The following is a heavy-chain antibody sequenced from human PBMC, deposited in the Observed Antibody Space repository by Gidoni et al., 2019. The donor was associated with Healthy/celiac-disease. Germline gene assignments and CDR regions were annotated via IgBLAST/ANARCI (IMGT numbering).Heavy chain of an antibody. CDR3: AKVGDYDFWSGYIDY. Sequence: EVQLLESGGGLVQPGGSLRLSCAASGFPFSSYARSWVRQAPGKGLEWVSAISGSGGSTYYADSVKGRFTISRDNSKNTLYLQMNSLRSEDTAVYYCAKVGDYDFWSGYIDYWGQGTLVTVSS. J-gene: IGHJ4*02. CDR2: ISGSGGST. V-gene: IGHV3-23*01. CDR1: GFPFSSYA. D-gene: IGHD3-3*01.